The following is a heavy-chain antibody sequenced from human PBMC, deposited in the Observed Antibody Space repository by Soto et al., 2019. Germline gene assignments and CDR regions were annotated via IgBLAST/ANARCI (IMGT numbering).Heavy chain of an antibody. V-gene: IGHV1-3*01. D-gene: IGHD6-19*01. CDR3: ARGGGWYVWFDP. Sequence: ASVXXXXKASGYTFTSYAMHWVRQAPGQRLEWMGWINAGNGNTKYSQKFQGRVTITRDTSASTAYMELSSLRSEDTAVYYCARGGGWYVWFDPWGQGTLVTVSS. CDR2: INAGNGNT. J-gene: IGHJ5*02. CDR1: GYTFTSYA.